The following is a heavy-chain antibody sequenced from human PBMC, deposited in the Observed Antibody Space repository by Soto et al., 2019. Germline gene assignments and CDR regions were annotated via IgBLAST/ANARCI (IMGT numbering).Heavy chain of an antibody. CDR3: AREENSITMVRGEYNWFDP. J-gene: IGHJ5*02. Sequence: GGSLRLSCAASGFTFSDYYMSWIRQAPGKGLEYISYISSSSGSTNYADSVKGRFTISRDNAKNSLYLQMNSLRAEDTAVYYCAREENSITMVRGEYNWFDPWGQGTLVTVSS. D-gene: IGHD3-10*01. CDR1: GFTFSDYY. V-gene: IGHV3-11*06. CDR2: ISSSSGST.